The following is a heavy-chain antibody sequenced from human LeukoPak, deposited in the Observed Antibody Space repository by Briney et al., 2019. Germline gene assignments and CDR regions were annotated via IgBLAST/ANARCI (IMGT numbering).Heavy chain of an antibody. CDR3: ARSGY. CDR2: IKEDGSET. Sequence: GGSLRLSCAASGVTISSDWNYWIRQAPGKGLEWVANIKEDGSETYYVDSVKGRLTISRDNAKNSLYLQMNSLGADNTAVSYCARSGYWGQGTLVTVSS. J-gene: IGHJ4*02. CDR1: GVTISSDW. V-gene: IGHV3-7*01. D-gene: IGHD6-25*01.